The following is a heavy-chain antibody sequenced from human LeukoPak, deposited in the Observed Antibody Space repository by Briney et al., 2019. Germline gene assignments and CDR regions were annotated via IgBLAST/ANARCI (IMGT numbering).Heavy chain of an antibody. D-gene: IGHD3-10*01. V-gene: IGHV3-9*01. CDR1: GFTFDDYA. Sequence: SLRLSCAASGFTFDDYAMHWVRQAPGKGLEWVSGISWNSGSIGYADSVKGRFTISRDNAKNSLYLQMNSLRAEDTAVYYCAKDLEGSGSYYNWFDPWGQGTLVTVSS. J-gene: IGHJ5*02. CDR3: AKDLEGSGSYYNWFDP. CDR2: ISWNSGSI.